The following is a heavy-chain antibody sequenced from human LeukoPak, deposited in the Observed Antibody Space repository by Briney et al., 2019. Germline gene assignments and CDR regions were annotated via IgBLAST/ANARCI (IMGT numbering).Heavy chain of an antibody. V-gene: IGHV1-2*02. J-gene: IGHJ4*02. CDR3: ARDLRSSWGNYYDSIF. CDR2: INPNSGGT. CDR1: GYTFTVYY. D-gene: IGHD3-22*01. Sequence: ASVKVSSKASGYTFTVYYMHWVPQAPGQGLEWMGWINPNSGGTNYAQKFQGRVTMTRDTSISTAYMELSRLRSDDTAVYYCARDLRSSWGNYYDSIFWGQGTLVTVSS.